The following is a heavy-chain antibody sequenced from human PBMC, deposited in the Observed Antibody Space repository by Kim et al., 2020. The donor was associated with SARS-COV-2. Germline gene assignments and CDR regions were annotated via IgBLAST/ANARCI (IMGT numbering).Heavy chain of an antibody. CDR1: EFSLSTSGVG. CDR3: AHRRGYCSGASCYPLFNWFVP. CDR2: IYWDDDK. V-gene: IGHV2-5*02. J-gene: IGHJ5*02. Sequence: SGPTLVKPTQTLTLTCTFSEFSLSTSGVGVGWIRQPPGKALEWLALIYWDDDKRYSPSLKNRLTITQDTSKNQVVLTMTNMDPVATATYYFAHRRGYCSGASCYPLFNWFVPWGQGSLGTGSS. D-gene: IGHD2-15*01.